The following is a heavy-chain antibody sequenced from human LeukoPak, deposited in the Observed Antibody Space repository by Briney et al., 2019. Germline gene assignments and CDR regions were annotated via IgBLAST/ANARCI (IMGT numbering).Heavy chain of an antibody. J-gene: IGHJ4*02. Sequence: PSETLSLTCTVSGGSISSSSYYWGWIRQPPGKGLEWIGYIYYSGSTNYNPSLKSRVTISVDTSKNQFSLKLSSVTAADTAVYYCARSMVRGVAPHSWGQGTLVTV. CDR3: ARSMVRGVAPHS. CDR1: GGSISSSSYY. CDR2: IYYSGST. V-gene: IGHV4-61*05. D-gene: IGHD3-10*01.